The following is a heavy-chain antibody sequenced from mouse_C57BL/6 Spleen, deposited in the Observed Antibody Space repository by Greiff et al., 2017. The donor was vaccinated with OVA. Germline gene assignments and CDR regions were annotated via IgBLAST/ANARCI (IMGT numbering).Heavy chain of an antibody. CDR1: GFTFSSYA. D-gene: IGHD4-1*01. CDR3: ARGEDWDVFAY. CDR2: ISDGGSYT. J-gene: IGHJ3*01. V-gene: IGHV5-4*01. Sequence: EVQGVESGGGLVKPGGSLKLSCAASGFTFSSYAMSWVRQTPEKKLEWVATISDGGSYTYYPDNVKGRFTISRDNAKNNLYLQMSHLKSEDTAMYYCARGEDWDVFAYWGQGTLVTVSA.